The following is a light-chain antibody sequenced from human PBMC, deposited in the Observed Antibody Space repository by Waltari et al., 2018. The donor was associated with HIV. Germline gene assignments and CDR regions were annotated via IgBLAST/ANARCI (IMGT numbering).Light chain of an antibody. J-gene: IGLJ2*01. CDR2: QET. CDR1: TLGAKY. CDR3: QAWDSSTDVV. V-gene: IGLV3-1*01. Sequence: SSEVTQPPSVSVSPGPTASITCSGATLGAKYPCWYQQKPGQSPVLVIYQETERPSGIPERFSGSNSGNTATLTISGTQPMDEADYHCQAWDSSTDVVFGGGTKLTVL.